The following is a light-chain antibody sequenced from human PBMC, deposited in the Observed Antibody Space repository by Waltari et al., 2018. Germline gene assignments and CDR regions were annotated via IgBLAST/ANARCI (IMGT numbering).Light chain of an antibody. Sequence: SSELTQDPAVSVALGQTVKITCQGDSLRSYYASWYQQKPGQAPLLVIYDKNNRPSGFPDRFSGSSSGNTASLTITGAQAEDEADYYCSSRDSSGNHVVFGGGTKVTVL. V-gene: IGLV3-19*01. J-gene: IGLJ2*01. CDR2: DKN. CDR3: SSRDSSGNHVV. CDR1: SLRSYY.